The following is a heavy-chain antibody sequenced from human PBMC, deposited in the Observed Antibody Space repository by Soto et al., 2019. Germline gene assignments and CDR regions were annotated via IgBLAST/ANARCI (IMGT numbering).Heavy chain of an antibody. CDR2: ISGGGDNT. Sequence: EVQLLESGGGLVQPGGSLRLSCAVSGFTFSGYGMSWVRQSPGKGLEWVSAISGGGDNTYHADSVKGRITISRANSRNTLDLQMNGLRAEDTAVYYCGKGRDSGDYVSKRFGGQGTLVTVSS. D-gene: IGHD4-17*01. CDR3: GKGRDSGDYVSKRF. J-gene: IGHJ4*02. V-gene: IGHV3-23*01. CDR1: GFTFSGYG.